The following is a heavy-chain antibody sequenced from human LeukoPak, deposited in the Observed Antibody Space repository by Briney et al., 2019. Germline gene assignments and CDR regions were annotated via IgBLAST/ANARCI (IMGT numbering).Heavy chain of an antibody. CDR1: GGTFSSYA. CDR2: IIPIFGTA. J-gene: IGHJ1*01. V-gene: IGHV1-69*06. D-gene: IGHD3-3*01. CDR3: ARDSSHTIFGVVIVEYFQH. Sequence: SVKVSCKASGGTFSSYAISWVRQAPGQGLEWMGGIIPIFGTANYAQKFQGRVTITADKSTSTAYMELSSLRSEDTAVYYCARDSSHTIFGVVIVEYFQHWGQGTLVTVSS.